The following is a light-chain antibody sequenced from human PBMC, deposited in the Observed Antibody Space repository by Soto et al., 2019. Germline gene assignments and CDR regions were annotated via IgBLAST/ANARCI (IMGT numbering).Light chain of an antibody. V-gene: IGKV3-11*01. J-gene: IGKJ1*01. Sequence: EIVLTQSPATLSLSPGERATLSCRASQSVSSYLAWFQQKPGQAPRLLIYGASRRATGIPARFSGSGSGTDFTLTISSLEPEYLAIYYCQQRYNWPPTWTFGQGTKV. CDR1: QSVSSY. CDR3: QQRYNWPPTWT. CDR2: GAS.